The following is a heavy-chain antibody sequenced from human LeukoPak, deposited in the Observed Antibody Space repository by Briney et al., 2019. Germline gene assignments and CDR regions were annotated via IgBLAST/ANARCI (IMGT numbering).Heavy chain of an antibody. CDR3: ARELNEYCSSTSCLSPLYYYGMDV. CDR1: GGSISSGGYY. V-gene: IGHV4-31*03. CDR2: IYYSGST. Sequence: SHTLSLTCTVSGGSISSGGYYWSWIRQHPGKGLEWIGYIYYSGSTYYNPSLKSRVTISVDTSKNQFSLKLSSVTAADTAVYYCARELNEYCSSTSCLSPLYYYGMDVWGQGTTVTVSS. D-gene: IGHD2-2*01. J-gene: IGHJ6*02.